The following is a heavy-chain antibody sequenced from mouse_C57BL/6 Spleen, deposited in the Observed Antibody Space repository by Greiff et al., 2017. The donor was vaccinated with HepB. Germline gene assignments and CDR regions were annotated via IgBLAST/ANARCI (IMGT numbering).Heavy chain of an antibody. D-gene: IGHD1-1*01. CDR3: ARSTTVGYFDV. V-gene: IGHV1-59*01. CDR2: IDPSDSYT. J-gene: IGHJ1*03. CDR1: GYTFTSYW. Sequence: VQLQQSGAELVRPGTSVKLSCRASGYTFTSYWMHWVKQRPGQGLEWIGVIDPSDSYTNYNQKFKGKATLTVDTSSSTAYMQRSSLTSEDSAVYYCARSTTVGYFDVWGTGTTVTVSS.